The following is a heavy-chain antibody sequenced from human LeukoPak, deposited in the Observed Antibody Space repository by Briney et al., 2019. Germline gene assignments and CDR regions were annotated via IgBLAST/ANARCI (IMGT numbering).Heavy chain of an antibody. Sequence: PGGSLRLSCAASGFTFSSYAMSWVRQAPGKGLEWVSAISGSGGSTYYADSVKGRFTISRDNSKNTLYLQMNSLRAEDTAVYYCARDDYGDYVDYYYGMDVWGQGTTVTVSS. D-gene: IGHD4-17*01. V-gene: IGHV3-23*01. J-gene: IGHJ6*02. CDR1: GFTFSSYA. CDR2: ISGSGGST. CDR3: ARDDYGDYVDYYYGMDV.